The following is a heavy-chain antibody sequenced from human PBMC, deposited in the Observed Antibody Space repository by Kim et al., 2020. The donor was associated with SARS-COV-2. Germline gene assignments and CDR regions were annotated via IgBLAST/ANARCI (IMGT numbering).Heavy chain of an antibody. Sequence: YYADSVKGRFTIATDNAKNSLYLQMNSLRAEDTAVYYCARAGYNWKRADYWGQGSLVTVSS. D-gene: IGHD1-1*01. CDR3: ARAGYNWKRADY. V-gene: IGHV3-11*01. J-gene: IGHJ4*02.